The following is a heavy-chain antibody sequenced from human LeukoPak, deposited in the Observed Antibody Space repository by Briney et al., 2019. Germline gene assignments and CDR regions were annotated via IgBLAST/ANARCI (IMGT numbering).Heavy chain of an antibody. CDR3: ARASYYYDSSGYALDY. CDR1: GGSISSYY. CDR2: IYYSGST. J-gene: IGHJ4*02. D-gene: IGHD3-22*01. V-gene: IGHV4-59*01. Sequence: SETLSLTCTVSGGSISSYYWSWIRQPPGKGLEWIGYIYYSGSTNYNPSLKSRVTISVDTSKNQFSLKLSSVTAADTAVYYCARASYYYDSSGYALDYWGQGTLATVSS.